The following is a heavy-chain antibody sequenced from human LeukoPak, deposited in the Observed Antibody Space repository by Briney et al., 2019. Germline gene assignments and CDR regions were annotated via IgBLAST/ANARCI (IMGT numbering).Heavy chain of an antibody. D-gene: IGHD3-22*01. CDR3: ASYSYDSSGYRDY. CDR1: GFTFSIYG. V-gene: IGHV3-33*01. J-gene: IGHJ4*02. CDR2: IWYDGSNK. Sequence: GGSLRLSCAASGFTFSIYGMHWVRQAPGKGLEWVAVIWYDGSNKYYADSVKGRFTISRDNSKNTLYLQMNSLRAEDTAVYYCASYSYDSSGYRDYWGQGTLVTVSS.